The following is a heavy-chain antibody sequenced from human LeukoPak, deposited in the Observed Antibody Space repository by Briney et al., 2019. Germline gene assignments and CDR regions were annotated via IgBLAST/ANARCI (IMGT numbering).Heavy chain of an antibody. Sequence: SETLSLTCTVSGGSISSYYWSWIRQPPGKGLEWIGYIYYSGSTNYNPSLKSRVTISVDTSKNQFSLKLSSVTAADTAVYYCAGAGRGAPLVFGAQGTLLTVSS. CDR3: AGAGRGAPLVF. V-gene: IGHV4-59*01. CDR2: IYYSGST. D-gene: IGHD3-16*01. CDR1: GGSISSYY. J-gene: IGHJ4*02.